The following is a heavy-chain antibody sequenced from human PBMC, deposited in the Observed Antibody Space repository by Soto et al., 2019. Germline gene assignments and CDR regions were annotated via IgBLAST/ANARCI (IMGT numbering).Heavy chain of an antibody. J-gene: IGHJ5*02. CDR3: ARGSTTVVTPNWFDP. D-gene: IGHD4-17*01. CDR1: GGSITSNNL. V-gene: IGHV4-4*02. Sequence: QVQLQESGPGLVKSSETLFLTCAVSGGSITSNNLWSWIRHPPGQGLEWIGEIYHSGSANYNPSLKSRVIISVAKSKNQFPLKLHSVTAADTAVYYCARGSTTVVTPNWFDPWGQGTLVTVSS. CDR2: IYHSGSA.